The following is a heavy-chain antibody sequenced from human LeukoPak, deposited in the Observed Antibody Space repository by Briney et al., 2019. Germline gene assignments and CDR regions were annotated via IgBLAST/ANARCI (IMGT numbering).Heavy chain of an antibody. V-gene: IGHV3-23*01. CDR1: EFTFRTYA. CDR3: AKVPDWYFDL. J-gene: IGHJ2*01. Sequence: GESLRLSCEASEFTFRTYAMNWVRQAPGKGLEWVSAISGSGGSTYYADSVKGRFAISRDNSKNTLYLQVTSLTAEDTAVYYCAKVPDWYFDLWGRGTLVTVSS. CDR2: ISGSGGST.